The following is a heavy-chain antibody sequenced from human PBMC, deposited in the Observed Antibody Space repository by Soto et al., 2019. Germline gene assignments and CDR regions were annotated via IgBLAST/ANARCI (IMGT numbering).Heavy chain of an antibody. CDR2: ISYDGGNK. D-gene: IGHD3-16*01. Sequence: QVQLVESGGGVVQPGRSLRLSCAASGFTFSSYGIHWVRQAPGKGLEWVAFISYDGGNKYYADSVKGRFTISRDNSKNTLFLQMNSLRAEDTAVYYCAKVRITFGGSRYGLDVWGQGTTVTVSS. CDR1: GFTFSSYG. CDR3: AKVRITFGGSRYGLDV. J-gene: IGHJ6*02. V-gene: IGHV3-30*18.